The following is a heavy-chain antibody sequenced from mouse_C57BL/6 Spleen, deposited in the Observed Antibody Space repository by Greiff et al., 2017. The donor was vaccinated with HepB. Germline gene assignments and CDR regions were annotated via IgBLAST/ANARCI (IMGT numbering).Heavy chain of an antibody. CDR3: ARALTTVVDDAMDY. Sequence: DVQLVESGGGLVKPGGSLKLSCAASGFTFSDYGMHWVRQAPEKGLEWVAYISSGSSTIYYADTVKGRFTISRDNAKNTLFLQMTSLRSEDTAMYYCARALTTVVDDAMDYWGQGTSVTVSS. D-gene: IGHD1-1*01. CDR1: GFTFSDYG. CDR2: ISSGSSTI. J-gene: IGHJ4*01. V-gene: IGHV5-17*01.